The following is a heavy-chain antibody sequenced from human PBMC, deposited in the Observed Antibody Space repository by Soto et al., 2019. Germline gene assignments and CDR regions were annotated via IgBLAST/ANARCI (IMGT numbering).Heavy chain of an antibody. CDR3: ARESDFWSGYPIPGYYGMEV. J-gene: IGHJ6*01. CDR1: GCTFSSHA. Sequence: SVKVSCKASGCTFSSHAINWVRQAPGQGLEWMGGIIPMFGSTNYAQKFQGRVTVTADKSTSTVYMELSSLRSEDTAAYYCARESDFWSGYPIPGYYGMEVWRQGTTDGVSS. CDR2: IIPMFGST. V-gene: IGHV1-69*06. D-gene: IGHD3-3*01.